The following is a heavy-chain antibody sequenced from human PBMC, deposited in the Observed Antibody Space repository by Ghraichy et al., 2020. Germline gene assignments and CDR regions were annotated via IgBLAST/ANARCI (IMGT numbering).Heavy chain of an antibody. CDR1: GGSFSGYY. CDR2: INHSGST. D-gene: IGHD3-10*01. Sequence: SETLSLTCTVYGGSFSGYYWSWIRQPPGKGLEWIGEINHSGSTNYNPSLKSRVTISVDTSKNQFSLKLSSVTAADTAVYYCARGGPYGSGSYPFDYWGQGTLVTVSS. J-gene: IGHJ4*02. V-gene: IGHV4-34*01. CDR3: ARGGPYGSGSYPFDY.